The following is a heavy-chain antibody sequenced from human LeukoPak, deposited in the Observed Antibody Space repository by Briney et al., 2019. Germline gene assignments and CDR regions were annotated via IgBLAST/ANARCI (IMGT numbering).Heavy chain of an antibody. V-gene: IGHV4-59*08. CDR1: GGSISSYY. D-gene: IGHD3-22*01. Sequence: SETLSLTCTVSGGSISSYYWSWIRQPPGKGLEWIGYTYYSGSTNYNPSLKSRVTISVDTSKNQFSLKLSSVTAADTAVYYCARVRYDSSGYYWDAFDIWGQGTMVTVSS. J-gene: IGHJ3*02. CDR2: TYYSGST. CDR3: ARVRYDSSGYYWDAFDI.